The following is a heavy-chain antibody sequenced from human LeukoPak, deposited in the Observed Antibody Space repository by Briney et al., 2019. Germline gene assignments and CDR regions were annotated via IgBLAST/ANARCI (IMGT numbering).Heavy chain of an antibody. Sequence: SETLSLTCTVSNASISSSYWSWIRQPPGKGLEWIGEINHSGSTNYNPSLKSRVTISVDTSKNQFSLKLSSVTAADTAVYYCARRQLRARKTGVDYWGQGTLVTVSS. V-gene: IGHV4-34*01. J-gene: IGHJ4*02. CDR2: INHSGST. D-gene: IGHD1-7*01. CDR3: ARRQLRARKTGVDY. CDR1: NASISSSY.